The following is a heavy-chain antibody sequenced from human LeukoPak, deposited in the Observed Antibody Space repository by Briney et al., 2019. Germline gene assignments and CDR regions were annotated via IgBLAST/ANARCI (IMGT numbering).Heavy chain of an antibody. V-gene: IGHV3-48*03. D-gene: IGHD3-10*01. CDR2: IRFSGSAI. Sequence: GGSLRLSCAASGFTFSSYEMNWVRQAPGKGLEWVSYIRFSGSAIYYADSMKGRFTISRDNSKNTLYLQMNSLRADDTAVYYCARSLRVRGVPDYMDVWGKGTTVTISS. CDR1: GFTFSSYE. CDR3: ARSLRVRGVPDYMDV. J-gene: IGHJ6*03.